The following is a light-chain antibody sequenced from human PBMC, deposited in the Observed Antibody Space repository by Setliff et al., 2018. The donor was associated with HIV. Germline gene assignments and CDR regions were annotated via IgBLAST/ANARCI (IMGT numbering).Light chain of an antibody. CDR1: TGAVTSGHY. CDR2: ATS. CDR3: LPSYSGAVYV. J-gene: IGLJ1*01. V-gene: IGLV7-46*01. Sequence: QAVVTQEPSLTVSPGGTVTLTCGSSTGAVTSGHYAYWFQQKPGQAPRALIYATSNKHSWAPARFPGSLLGGKAALTLSGAQPEDEADYYCLPSYSGAVYVFGTGTKVTVL.